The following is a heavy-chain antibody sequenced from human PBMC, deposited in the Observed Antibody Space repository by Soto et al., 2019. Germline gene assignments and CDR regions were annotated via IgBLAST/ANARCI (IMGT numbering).Heavy chain of an antibody. CDR2: IYYSGST. D-gene: IGHD5-12*01. Sequence: TLSLTCTVSGASVVSDDYYWSWIRQRPGKGLEWVGYIYYSGSTNYNPALKSRLTISVDTTKNQFSLHLMSVTAADTAVYYCERTWIGSSFDFWGQGSLVTVSS. V-gene: IGHV4-31*03. J-gene: IGHJ4*02. CDR1: GASVVSDDYY. CDR3: ERTWIGSSFDF.